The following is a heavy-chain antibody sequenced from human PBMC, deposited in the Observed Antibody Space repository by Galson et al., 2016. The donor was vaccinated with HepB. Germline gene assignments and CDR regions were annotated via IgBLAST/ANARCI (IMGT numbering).Heavy chain of an antibody. CDR3: ARGPGSPVVGDFSHGLDV. J-gene: IGHJ6*02. V-gene: IGHV3-74*01. D-gene: IGHD2-21*02. CDR2: MSGDGSST. Sequence: RITCSASRFAFRSPRRHWVRKAPGRGLVWVSRMSGDGSSTSYADSVKGRFTISRDNAKNTLYLQMNSLRVEDTAVYYCARGPGSPVVGDFSHGLDVWGQGATVTVSS. CDR1: RFAFRSPR.